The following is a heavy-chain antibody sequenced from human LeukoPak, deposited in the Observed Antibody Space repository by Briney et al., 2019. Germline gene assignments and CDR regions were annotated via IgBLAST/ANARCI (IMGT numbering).Heavy chain of an antibody. CDR1: GFTFSSYW. V-gene: IGHV3-7*01. CDR3: ARNNYASGSLDY. CDR2: IALDGSGR. J-gene: IGHJ4*02. Sequence: PGGSLRLSCSASGFTFSSYWMNWVRQPPGKGLEWVANIALDGSGRYYGDSVKGRFTISRDNAKNSLYLQMNSLRAEDTAVYYCARNNYASGSLDYWGQGALVTVSS. D-gene: IGHD3-10*01.